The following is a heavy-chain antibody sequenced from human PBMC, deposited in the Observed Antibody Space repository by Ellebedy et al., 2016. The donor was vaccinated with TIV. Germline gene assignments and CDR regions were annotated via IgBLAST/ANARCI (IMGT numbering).Heavy chain of an antibody. CDR2: IHYSGTS. J-gene: IGHJ4*02. Sequence: MPSETLSLTCSVSGDSVSADYWSWIRQPPGRGLEWIGYIHYSGTSRYNPSLKSRVTMSVDTSKNQFSLKLNFVTAADTAVYYCAMSATPGSQYSGPFDYWGQGTLVAVSS. V-gene: IGHV4-59*02. CDR1: GDSVSADY. D-gene: IGHD2-15*01. CDR3: AMSATPGSQYSGPFDY.